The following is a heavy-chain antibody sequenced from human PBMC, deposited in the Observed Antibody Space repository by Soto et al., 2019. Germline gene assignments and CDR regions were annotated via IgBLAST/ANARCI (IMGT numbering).Heavy chain of an antibody. CDR2: ISYGGGDK. CDR1: GFTFSNYG. V-gene: IGHV3-30*18. CDR3: AKVPSDRGYYYYGMDV. J-gene: IGHJ6*02. Sequence: QVQLVESGGGVVQPGRSLRLSCAASGFTFSNYGMHWVRQAPGKGLDWVAVISYGGGDKYYADSVKGRFTISRDNSKNTLYLQMKSLRPQDTAVYYCAKVPSDRGYYYYGMDVWGQGTTVTVSS. D-gene: IGHD3-10*01.